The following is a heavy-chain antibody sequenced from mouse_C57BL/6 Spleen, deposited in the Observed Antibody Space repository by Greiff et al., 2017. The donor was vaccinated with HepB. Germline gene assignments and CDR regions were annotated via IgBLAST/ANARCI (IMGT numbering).Heavy chain of an antibody. CDR2: INPYNGDT. D-gene: IGHD2-12*01. J-gene: IGHJ1*03. CDR3: ARLYDKGRYFDV. V-gene: IGHV1-20*01. Sequence: EVQLQQSGPELVKPGDSVKISCKASGYSFTGYFMNWVMQSHGKSLEWIGRINPYNGDTFYNQKFKGKATLTVDKSSSTAHMELRSLTSEDSAVYDCARLYDKGRYFDVWGTGTTVTVSS. CDR1: GYSFTGYF.